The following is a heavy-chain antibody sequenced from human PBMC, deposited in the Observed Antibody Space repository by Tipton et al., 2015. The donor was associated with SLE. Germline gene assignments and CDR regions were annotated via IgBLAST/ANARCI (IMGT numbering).Heavy chain of an antibody. CDR3: ARRVVRLGYFDL. J-gene: IGHJ2*01. D-gene: IGHD2-15*01. CDR1: DDSIGSHY. Sequence: TLSLTCTVSDDSIGSHYWTWIRQPPGKGLEYIGYIYYTGSTNYNPSLKSRVTISVDTSKNQFSLRLSSVTAADTAFYFCARRVVRLGYFDLWGRGTLITVSS. CDR2: IYYTGST. V-gene: IGHV4-59*08.